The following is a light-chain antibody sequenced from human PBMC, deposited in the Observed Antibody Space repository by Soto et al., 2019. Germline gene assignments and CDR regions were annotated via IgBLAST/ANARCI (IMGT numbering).Light chain of an antibody. CDR1: STDVGDYKY. J-gene: IGLJ2*01. V-gene: IGLV2-8*01. CDR2: EVN. Sequence: QSALTQPPSASGSPGQSVTISRTGTSTDVGDYKYVFWYQQHPGKAPKLLIYEVNKRPSGVPDRFSGSKSGNTASLTVSGLQAEDEADYYCSSLAGGTLVFGGGTKLTVL. CDR3: SSLAGGTLV.